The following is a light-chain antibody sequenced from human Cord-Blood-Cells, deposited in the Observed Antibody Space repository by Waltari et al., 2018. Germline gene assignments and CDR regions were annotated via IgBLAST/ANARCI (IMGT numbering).Light chain of an antibody. Sequence: EIVLTQSPATLSLSPGERATLSCRASQSVSRYLAWYQQKPGQAPRLLIYDASNRATGIPARFSGSGSGTDFTLTISSLEPEDFAVYYCQQRSNWPPPYTFGQGTKLEIK. CDR3: QQRSNWPPPYT. V-gene: IGKV3-11*01. J-gene: IGKJ2*01. CDR2: DAS. CDR1: QSVSRY.